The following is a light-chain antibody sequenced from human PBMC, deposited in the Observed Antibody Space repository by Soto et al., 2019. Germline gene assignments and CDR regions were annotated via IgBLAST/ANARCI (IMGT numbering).Light chain of an antibody. CDR3: AAWDDSLNGLV. Sequence: QSVLTQPPSSSGTPGQRVTSSCYGSSSNIGRNTVDWYQHLPGTATKLRIYSNDQRPSVVPDRFSGSKSGTSASLAISGLQSEDEADYYCAAWDDSLNGLVFGTGTKVTVL. CDR2: SND. J-gene: IGLJ1*01. V-gene: IGLV1-44*01. CDR1: SSNIGRNT.